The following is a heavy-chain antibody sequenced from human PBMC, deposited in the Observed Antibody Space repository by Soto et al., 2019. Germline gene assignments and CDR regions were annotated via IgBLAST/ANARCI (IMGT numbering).Heavy chain of an antibody. CDR1: GYTFTHYG. D-gene: IGHD3-10*01. V-gene: IGHV1-18*01. J-gene: IGHJ3*01. Sequence: QVQLVQSGAEVKKPGASVKVSCKASGYTFTHYGISWVRQAPGQGLAWMGWISALNGNTKYVDNFQDRVTMTTDTSTNTSYMEVRSRRSDDTAMYYCARVYGSGSYIAFDFWGQGTMVNVSS. CDR3: ARVYGSGSYIAFDF. CDR2: ISALNGNT.